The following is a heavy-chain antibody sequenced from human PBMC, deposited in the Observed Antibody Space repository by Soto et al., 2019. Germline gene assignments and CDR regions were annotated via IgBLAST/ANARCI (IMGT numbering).Heavy chain of an antibody. D-gene: IGHD4-17*01. CDR1: GYTFTSYG. Sequence: ASVTVYCQAAGYTFTSYGISLVRQAPGQGLEWMGWISAYNGNTNYAQKLQGRVTMTTDTSTSTAYMELRSLRSDDTAVYYCARGLTDYGDYHFDYWGQGTLVTVSS. CDR2: ISAYNGNT. CDR3: ARGLTDYGDYHFDY. V-gene: IGHV1-18*01. J-gene: IGHJ4*02.